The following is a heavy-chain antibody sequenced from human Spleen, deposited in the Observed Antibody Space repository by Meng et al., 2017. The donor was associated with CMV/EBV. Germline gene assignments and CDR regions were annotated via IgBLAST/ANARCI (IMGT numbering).Heavy chain of an antibody. CDR2: IIPIFDTT. D-gene: IGHD1-26*01. CDR1: GGTFNTSA. V-gene: IGHV1-69*13. CDR3: ARGRYLSGTYSYYHYGLDI. Sequence: SVKVSCKASGGTFNTSAFSWVRQAPGQGLEWMGGIIPIFDTTNYAEKFQGRVTITADESTSTAYMTLSSLRSEDTAVFYCARGRYLSGTYSYYHYGLDIWGQGTTVTVSS. J-gene: IGHJ6*02.